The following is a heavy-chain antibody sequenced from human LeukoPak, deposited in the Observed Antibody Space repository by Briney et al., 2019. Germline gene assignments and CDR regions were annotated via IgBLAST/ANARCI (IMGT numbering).Heavy chain of an antibody. CDR1: GFTFSDYY. D-gene: IGHD6-19*01. V-gene: IGHV3-11*03. J-gene: IGHJ4*02. Sequence: PGGSLRLSCAASGFTFSDYYMSWIRQAPGKGLEWVSYISSSSSYTNYADSVKGRFTISRDNAKNSLYLQMNSLRAEDTAVYYCARALRYAGIAVAGNGIDYWGQGTLVTVSS. CDR3: ARALRYAGIAVAGNGIDY. CDR2: ISSSSSYT.